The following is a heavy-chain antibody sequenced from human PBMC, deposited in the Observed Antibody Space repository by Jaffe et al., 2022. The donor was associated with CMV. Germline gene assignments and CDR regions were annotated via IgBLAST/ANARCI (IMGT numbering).Heavy chain of an antibody. Sequence: EVQLVESGGGLVQPGGSLRLSCEASGFTFSSYEMNWVRQAPGKGLEWIAYISSTGSTIYYADSVKGRFTISRDNARNSLSLHMNNLRADDTAVYFCARASAPNYFGYWGQGTLVTVSS. D-gene: IGHD6-25*01. V-gene: IGHV3-48*03. CDR1: GFTFSSYE. J-gene: IGHJ4*02. CDR3: ARASAPNYFGY. CDR2: ISSTGSTI.